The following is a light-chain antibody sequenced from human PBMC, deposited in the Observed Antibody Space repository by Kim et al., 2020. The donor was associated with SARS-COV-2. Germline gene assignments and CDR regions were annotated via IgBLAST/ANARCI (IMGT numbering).Light chain of an antibody. Sequence: RVSITCTGSSSNIGSGYGVHWYQQLPGSAPKLLIYNNNDRPSGVPDRFSGSKSGASASLAITGLRAEDEADYYCQSFDSGLSGPLFGGGTQLTVL. V-gene: IGLV1-40*03. CDR1: SSNIGSGYG. J-gene: IGLJ3*02. CDR3: QSFDSGLSGPL. CDR2: NNN.